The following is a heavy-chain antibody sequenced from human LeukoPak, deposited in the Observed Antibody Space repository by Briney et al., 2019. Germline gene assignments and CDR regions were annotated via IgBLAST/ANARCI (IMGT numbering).Heavy chain of an antibody. V-gene: IGHV4-59*01. J-gene: IGHJ3*02. CDR3: TRIFKKLSELVIIPDAFNT. CDR1: GVSISSYY. D-gene: IGHD3/OR15-3a*01. CDR2: IYYSGST. Sequence: PSETLSLSCTVSGVSISSYYWSWIRQPPGKGLEWIGYIYYSGSTNYNPSLKSRVTISVETSKNQFSMKLSSVTATGKAVYYWTRIFKKLSELVIIPDAFNTWGQGTMVTVSS.